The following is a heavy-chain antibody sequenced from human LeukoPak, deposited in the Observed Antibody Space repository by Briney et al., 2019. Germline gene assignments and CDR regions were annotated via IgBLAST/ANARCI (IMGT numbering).Heavy chain of an antibody. CDR1: GFTFSSYN. D-gene: IGHD6-13*01. J-gene: IGHJ3*02. Sequence: PGGSLRLSCAASGFTFSSYNMNWVRQTPGKGLEWVSSISSGSSFIYYADSVKGRFTISRDNAKNSLYLQMNSLRAEDTAVYYCARDVLIVADGVIRLDAFDIWGQGTVVTVSS. CDR2: ISSGSSFI. V-gene: IGHV3-21*01. CDR3: ARDVLIVADGVIRLDAFDI.